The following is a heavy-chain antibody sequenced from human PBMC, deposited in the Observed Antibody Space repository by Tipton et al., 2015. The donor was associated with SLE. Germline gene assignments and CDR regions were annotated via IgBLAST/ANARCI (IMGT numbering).Heavy chain of an antibody. J-gene: IGHJ3*02. CDR1: GGSFSGYY. CDR2: INHSGST. Sequence: TLSLTCAVYGGSFSGYYWSWIRQPPGQGLEWIGEINHSGSTNYNPSLKSRVTISLDTSKNQFSLKLSSVTAADTAVYYCARLLDQEIRGAGDIWGQGTMVTVSS. D-gene: IGHD5-24*01. CDR3: ARLLDQEIRGAGDI. V-gene: IGHV4-34*01.